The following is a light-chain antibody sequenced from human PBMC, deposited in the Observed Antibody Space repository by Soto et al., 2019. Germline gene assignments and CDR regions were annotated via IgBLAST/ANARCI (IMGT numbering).Light chain of an antibody. J-gene: IGKJ2*01. Sequence: EIVMTQSPATLSVSPGERATLSCRASQSVSSNLAWYQQKPGQAPRLLIYGASTRAIGIPATFSGSGSGTEFTLTISSLQSEHFAIYYCQQDNIWPYTFGQGTKLEIK. CDR2: GAS. V-gene: IGKV3-15*01. CDR3: QQDNIWPYT. CDR1: QSVSSN.